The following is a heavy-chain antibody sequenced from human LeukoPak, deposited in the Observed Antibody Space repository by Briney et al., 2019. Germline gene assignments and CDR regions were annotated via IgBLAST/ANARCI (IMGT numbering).Heavy chain of an antibody. D-gene: IGHD6-19*01. V-gene: IGHV3-48*02. CDR3: AREAGYGSGWFGY. J-gene: IGHJ4*02. CDR2: ISGSSSVI. CDR1: GFALSTYS. Sequence: GGSLRLSCVASGFALSTYSMTWVRQAPGEGLEWVSYISGSSSVIHYADSVKGRFTISRDNGKNSLYLQMNSLRDEDTAVYYCAREAGYGSGWFGYWGQGTLVTVSS.